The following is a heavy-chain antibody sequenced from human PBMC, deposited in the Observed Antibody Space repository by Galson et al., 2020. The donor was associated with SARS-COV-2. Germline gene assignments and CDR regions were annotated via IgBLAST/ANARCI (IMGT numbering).Heavy chain of an antibody. CDR1: GFPFVSYS. D-gene: IGHD3-16*01. CDR3: ARVGDMATTPDHYYYYGLDV. J-gene: IGHJ6*02. CDR2: ISAGSTYI. Sequence: GESLKISCAASGFPFVSYSLNWVRQAPGKGLEWVSSISAGSTYIYYADSVRGRFTISRDNAKNSLYLQMNSLRADDTAVYYCARVGDMATTPDHYYYYGLDVWGPGTTVTVSS. V-gene: IGHV3-21*01.